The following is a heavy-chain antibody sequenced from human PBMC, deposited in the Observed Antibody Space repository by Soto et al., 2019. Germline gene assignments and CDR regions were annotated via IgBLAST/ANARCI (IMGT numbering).Heavy chain of an antibody. V-gene: IGHV4-34*01. CDR2: INHSGST. D-gene: IGHD2-8*02. CDR3: ARDKITGRFDY. J-gene: IGHJ4*02. CDR1: GGSFSGYY. Sequence: QVQLQQWGAGLLKPSETLSLTCAVYGGSFSGYYWTWIRQPPGTGLEWIGEINHSGSTNYNPSLKSRVTIPVDPSKNQFSLKLTSVTAADTAVYYCARDKITGRFDYWGQGTLVTVSS.